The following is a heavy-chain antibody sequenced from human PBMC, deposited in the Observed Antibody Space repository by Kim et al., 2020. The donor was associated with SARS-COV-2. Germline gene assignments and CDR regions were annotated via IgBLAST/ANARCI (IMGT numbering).Heavy chain of an antibody. V-gene: IGHV3-23*01. J-gene: IGHJ6*02. CDR1: GFAFSTYP. D-gene: IGHD5-12*01. Sequence: GGSLRLSCAASGFAFSTYPMSWVRQAPGKGLEWVSAISGSGGSTYYSGRGGSTYYADSVKGRFTISRDTSINTLYLQMNSLRAEDTALYYCAKDQGQYSGYPYGGMDVWGQGTTVTVSS. CDR2: ISGSGGSTYYSGRGGST. CDR3: AKDQGQYSGYPYGGMDV.